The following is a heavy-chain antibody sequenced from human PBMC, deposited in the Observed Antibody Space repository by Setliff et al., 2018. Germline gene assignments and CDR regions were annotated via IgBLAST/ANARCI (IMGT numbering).Heavy chain of an antibody. CDR3: ARAKGNDYSMDV. J-gene: IGHJ6*03. CDR2: LGGDGGIT. V-gene: IGHV3-11*04. CDR1: GGSIINNNYY. Sequence: LSLTCTVSGGSIINNNYYWGWIRQPPGKGLEWVSTLGGDGGITFYADSVKGRFTISRDNAKNSLFLQMNTLRAEDTAVYYCARAKGNDYSMDVWGKGTTVTVSS.